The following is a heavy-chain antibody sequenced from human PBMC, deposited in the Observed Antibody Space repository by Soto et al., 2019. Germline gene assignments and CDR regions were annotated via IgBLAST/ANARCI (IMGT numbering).Heavy chain of an antibody. D-gene: IGHD4-17*01. Sequence: ASVKVSCKASGYTFTSYDINWVRQATGQGLEWMGWMNPNSGNTGYAQKFQGRVTMTRNTSISTAYMELSSLRSEDTAVYYCARDYGVPGENYYYYGMDVWGQGTTVTV. J-gene: IGHJ6*02. CDR2: MNPNSGNT. V-gene: IGHV1-8*01. CDR3: ARDYGVPGENYYYYGMDV. CDR1: GYTFTSYD.